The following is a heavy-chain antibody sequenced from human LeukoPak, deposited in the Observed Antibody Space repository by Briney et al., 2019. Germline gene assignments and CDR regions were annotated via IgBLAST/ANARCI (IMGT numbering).Heavy chain of an antibody. CDR1: GFTFDDYA. Sequence: LGGSLRLSCAASGFTFDDYAMHWVRQAPGKGLEWVSGISWNSGSIGYADSVKGRFTISRDNAKNSLFLQMNSLKTEDAAVYYCTIDHILSSGSYYNPSWFDPWGQGTLVTVSS. V-gene: IGHV3-9*01. CDR3: TIDHILSSGSYYNPSWFDP. J-gene: IGHJ5*02. CDR2: ISWNSGSI. D-gene: IGHD3-10*01.